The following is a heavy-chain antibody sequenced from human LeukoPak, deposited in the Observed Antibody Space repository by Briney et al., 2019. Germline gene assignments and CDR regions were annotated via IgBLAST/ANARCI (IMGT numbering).Heavy chain of an antibody. CDR1: GFAFSSYA. CDR3: ARGRADGDYFDY. V-gene: IGHV3-30-3*01. J-gene: IGHJ4*02. D-gene: IGHD3-10*01. CDR2: ISYDGSNK. Sequence: GGSLRLSCAASGFAFSSYAMHWVRQAPGKGLEWVAVISYDGSNKYYADSVKGRFTISRDNSKNTLYLQMNSLRAEDTAVYYCARGRADGDYFDYWGQGTLVTVSS.